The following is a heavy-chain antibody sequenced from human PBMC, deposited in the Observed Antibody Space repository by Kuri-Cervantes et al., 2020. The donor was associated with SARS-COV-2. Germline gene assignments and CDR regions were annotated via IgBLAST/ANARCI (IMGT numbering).Heavy chain of an antibody. D-gene: IGHD4-11*01. CDR2: ISSSSSYI. J-gene: IGHJ4*02. CDR1: GFTFSSYS. CDR3: ARDGDYSNYGMYYFDY. Sequence: GESLKISCAASGFTFSSYSMNWVRQAPGKGLEWVSSISSSSSYIYYADSVKGRFTISRDNAKNSLYLQMNSLRADDTAVYYCARDGDYSNYGMYYFDYWGQGTLVTVSS. V-gene: IGHV3-21*04.